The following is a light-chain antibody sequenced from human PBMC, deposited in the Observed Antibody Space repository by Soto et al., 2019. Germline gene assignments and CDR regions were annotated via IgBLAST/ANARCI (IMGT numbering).Light chain of an antibody. J-gene: IGLJ2*01. V-gene: IGLV3-1*01. CDR2: QNN. CDR3: QAWDSSTVV. Sequence: SYELTQPPSVSVSPGQTASITCSGDKLGDKYACWYQQKPGQSPVLVIYQNNKRPSGIPERFSGSNFGNTATLTISGTQAMDEADYSCQAWDSSTVVFGGGTQLTVL. CDR1: KLGDKY.